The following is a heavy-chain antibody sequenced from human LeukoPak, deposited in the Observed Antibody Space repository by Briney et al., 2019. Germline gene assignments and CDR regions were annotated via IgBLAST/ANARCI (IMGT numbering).Heavy chain of an antibody. D-gene: IGHD3-10*01. CDR1: GFTFSSYD. J-gene: IGHJ3*02. Sequence: PGGSLRLSCAASGFTFSSYDMHWVRQATGKGLEWVSAIGTAGDTYYPGSVKGRFTISRGNAKNSLYLQMNSLRAGDTAVYYCARAGYYYGSGSSHAFDIWGQGTMVTVSS. CDR3: ARAGYYYGSGSSHAFDI. CDR2: IGTAGDT. V-gene: IGHV3-13*01.